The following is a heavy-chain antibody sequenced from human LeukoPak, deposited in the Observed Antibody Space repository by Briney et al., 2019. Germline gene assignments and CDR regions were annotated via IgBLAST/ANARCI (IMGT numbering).Heavy chain of an antibody. Sequence: GGSLRLSCAASGFTFTSYAMSWVRQAPGKGLEWVSYISSSSSTIYYADSVKGRFTISRDNAKNSLYLQMNSLRAEDTAVYYCARDMGIAVAVFDYWGRGTLVTVSS. CDR2: ISSSSSTI. D-gene: IGHD6-19*01. V-gene: IGHV3-48*01. CDR1: GFTFTSYA. J-gene: IGHJ4*02. CDR3: ARDMGIAVAVFDY.